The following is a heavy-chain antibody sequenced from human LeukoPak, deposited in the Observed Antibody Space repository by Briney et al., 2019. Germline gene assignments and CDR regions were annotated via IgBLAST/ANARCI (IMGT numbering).Heavy chain of an antibody. V-gene: IGHV1-18*01. Sequence: GGAVKETLMSSGYTFPSFGFSGVRQPPGQRLEWMGWISAYNGNTKYAQKCQCRVTMTTDTSTDPAHLELRSLRSGDTAVYWCARSSWDTRRAFDIWGQGTMVTVSS. J-gene: IGHJ3*02. CDR2: ISAYNGNT. D-gene: IGHD6-6*01. CDR3: ARSSWDTRRAFDI. CDR1: GYTFPSFG.